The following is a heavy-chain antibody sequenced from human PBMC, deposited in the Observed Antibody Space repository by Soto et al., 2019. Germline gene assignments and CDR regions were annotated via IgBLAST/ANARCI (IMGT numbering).Heavy chain of an antibody. CDR3: AKPGYCSGGSCYSMLYFDY. D-gene: IGHD2-15*01. CDR2: ISGSGGST. J-gene: IGHJ4*02. V-gene: IGHV3-23*01. Sequence: PGGSLRLSCAASGFTFSSYAMSWVRQAPGKGLEWVSAISGSGGSTYYADSVKGRFTISRDNSKNTLYLQMNSLRAEDTAVYYCAKPGYCSGGSCYSMLYFDYWGQGPLVTVSS. CDR1: GFTFSSYA.